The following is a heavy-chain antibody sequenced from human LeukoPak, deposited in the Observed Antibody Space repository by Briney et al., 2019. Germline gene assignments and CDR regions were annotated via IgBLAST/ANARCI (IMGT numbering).Heavy chain of an antibody. D-gene: IGHD7-27*01. CDR1: GYTFTAYY. CDR3: ARDHNSENWGSLGG. CDR2: INPSTGGT. V-gene: IGHV1-2*02. Sequence: GASVKVSCKASGYTFTAYYIHWVRQAPGQGLEWMGWINPSTGGTNYAQKFQGRVTITRDTSINTAYMDLSRLTSDDTALYYCARDHNSENWGSLGGWGQGTLVTVSS. J-gene: IGHJ4*02.